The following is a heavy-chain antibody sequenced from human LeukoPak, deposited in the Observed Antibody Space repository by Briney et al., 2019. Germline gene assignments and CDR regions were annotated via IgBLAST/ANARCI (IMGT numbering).Heavy chain of an antibody. V-gene: IGHV1-69*13. D-gene: IGHD5-24*01. CDR3: ARVETATKRFDY. CDR1: GGTFSSYA. Sequence: GASVKVSCKASGGTFSSYAISWVRQAPGQGLEWMGGIIPIFGTANYAQKFQGRVTITADESTSTAYMEPSSLRSEDTAVYYCARVETATKRFDYWGQGTLVTVSS. CDR2: IIPIFGTA. J-gene: IGHJ4*02.